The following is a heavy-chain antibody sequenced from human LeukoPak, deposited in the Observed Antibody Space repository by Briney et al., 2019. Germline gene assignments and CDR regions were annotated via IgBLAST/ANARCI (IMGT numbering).Heavy chain of an antibody. CDR2: ISSSGSTI. Sequence: PGGSLRLSCAASGFTFSSYEMNWVRQAPGKGLEWVSYISSSGSTIYYADSVKGRFTISRDNAKNSLYLQMNSLRAEDTAVYYCARVMDGGWLQYSPFDYWGQGTLVTVSS. CDR1: GFTFSSYE. V-gene: IGHV3-48*03. CDR3: ARVMDGGWLQYSPFDY. D-gene: IGHD5-24*01. J-gene: IGHJ4*02.